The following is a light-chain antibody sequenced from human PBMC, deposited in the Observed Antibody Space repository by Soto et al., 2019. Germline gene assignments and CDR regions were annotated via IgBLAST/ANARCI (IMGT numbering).Light chain of an antibody. CDR3: SSYTNSNTRV. V-gene: IGLV2-14*01. Sequence: QSALTQPASVSGSPGQSITISCTGTNSDVGDYNYVSWYQQHPGKAPKLIIYEVSNRPSGISDRFSASKSGNTGSLTISGLQAEDEADYYCSSYTNSNTRVFGTGTKVTVL. J-gene: IGLJ1*01. CDR1: NSDVGDYNY. CDR2: EVS.